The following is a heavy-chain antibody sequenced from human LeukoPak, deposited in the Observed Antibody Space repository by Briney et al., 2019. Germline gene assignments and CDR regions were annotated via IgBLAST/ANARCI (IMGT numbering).Heavy chain of an antibody. J-gene: IGHJ3*02. V-gene: IGHV4-30-2*01. CDR1: GGSISSGGYY. D-gene: IGHD3-10*01. Sequence: SETLSLTCTVSGGSISSGGYYWSWIRQPPGKGLEWIGYIYHSGSTYCNPSLKSRVTISVDRSKNQFSLKLSSVTAADTAVYYCARDVDYYGSGTHSAFDIWGQGTMVTVSS. CDR3: ARDVDYYGSGTHSAFDI. CDR2: IYHSGST.